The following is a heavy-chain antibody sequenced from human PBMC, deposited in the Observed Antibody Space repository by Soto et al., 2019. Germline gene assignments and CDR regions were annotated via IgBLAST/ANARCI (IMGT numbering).Heavy chain of an antibody. D-gene: IGHD2-21*02. CDR3: ARANIVVVTAMPDGYFDL. J-gene: IGHJ2*01. CDR2: INAGNGNT. V-gene: IGHV1-3*01. CDR1: GYPFTSYA. Sequence: QVQLVQSGAEVKKPGASVKVSCKASGYPFTSYAMHWVRQAPGQRLEWMGWINAGNGNTKYSQKFQGRVTITRDTSASTAYMELSSLRSEDTAVYYCARANIVVVTAMPDGYFDLWGRGTLVTVSS.